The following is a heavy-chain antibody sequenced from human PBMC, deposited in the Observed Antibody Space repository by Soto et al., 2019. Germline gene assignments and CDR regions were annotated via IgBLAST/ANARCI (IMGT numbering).Heavy chain of an antibody. D-gene: IGHD6-25*01. V-gene: IGHV3-23*01. CDR1: GFTFSSYA. CDR3: AKFFVETGGSSGWPWTFHY. J-gene: IGHJ4*02. Sequence: EVQLLGSGGGLVQPRRSLRLSCAASGFTFSSYAMSWVRQASGKGLEWVSAISGSGGTTYYAASVKGRFTISRDNSKNTLFLQMNSLRAEDTAVYYCAKFFVETGGSSGWPWTFHYWGQGTLVTVSS. CDR2: ISGSGGTT.